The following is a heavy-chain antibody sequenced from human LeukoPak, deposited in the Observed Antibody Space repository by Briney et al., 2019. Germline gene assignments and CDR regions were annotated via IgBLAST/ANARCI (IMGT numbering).Heavy chain of an antibody. D-gene: IGHD6-13*01. CDR3: AREVKQAASSDAFDI. CDR2: INHSGST. V-gene: IGHV4-34*01. J-gene: IGHJ3*02. Sequence: SETLSLTCAVYGGSFSGYYWSWIRQPPGRGLEWIGEINHSGSTNYNPSLKSRVTISVDTSKNQFSLRLNSVTAADTAVYFCAREVKQAASSDAFDIWGQGTLVTVSS. CDR1: GGSFSGYY.